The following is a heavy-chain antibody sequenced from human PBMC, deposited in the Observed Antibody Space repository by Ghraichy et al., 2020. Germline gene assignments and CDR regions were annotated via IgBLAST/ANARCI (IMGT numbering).Heavy chain of an antibody. V-gene: IGHV4-34*01. CDR3: AREGPSYYYDSSGLKKGDS. CDR1: GGSFSGYY. J-gene: IGHJ4*02. Sequence: SETLSLTCAVYGGSFSGYYWSWIRQPPGKGLEWIGEINHSGSTNYNPSLKSRVTISVDTSKNQFSLKLSPVTAADTAVYYCAREGPSYYYDSSGLKKGDSWGQGTLVTVSS. D-gene: IGHD3-22*01. CDR2: INHSGST.